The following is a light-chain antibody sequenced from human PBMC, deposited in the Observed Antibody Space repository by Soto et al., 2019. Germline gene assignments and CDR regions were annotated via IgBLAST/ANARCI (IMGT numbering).Light chain of an antibody. CDR3: QQVHNYPFT. V-gene: IGKV1-9*01. CDR1: QGISTS. CDR2: AAS. Sequence: IQLTPSPSLLSASVGDRVTITCRASQGISTSLAWYQQKPGKAPKLLIYAASTVQSGVPSRFSGSESGTDFNLTLSSLQPEDFATFYCQQVHNYPFTFGGGTKVAIK. J-gene: IGKJ4*01.